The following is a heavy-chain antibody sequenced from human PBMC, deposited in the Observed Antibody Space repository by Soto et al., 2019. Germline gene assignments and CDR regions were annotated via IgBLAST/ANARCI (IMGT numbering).Heavy chain of an antibody. Sequence: EVQLVESGGGLVQPGGSLRLSCAASGFTFSSYSMNWVRQAPGKGLEWVSYISSSSSTIYYADSVKGRFTIYRDNAKNSLYLQMNSLRDEDTAVYYCASGCSSTSCFANWGQGTLVTVSS. CDR3: ASGCSSTSCFAN. D-gene: IGHD2-2*01. CDR1: GFTFSSYS. CDR2: ISSSSSTI. J-gene: IGHJ4*02. V-gene: IGHV3-48*02.